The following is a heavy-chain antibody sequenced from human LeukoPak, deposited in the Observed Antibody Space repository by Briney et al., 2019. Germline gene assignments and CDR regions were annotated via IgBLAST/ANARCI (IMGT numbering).Heavy chain of an antibody. J-gene: IGHJ4*02. CDR2: ITSGAGST. V-gene: IGHV3-11*01. D-gene: IGHD3-22*01. CDR3: TRERRGTYYAFES. CDR1: GFSISDSY. Sequence: TGGSLRLSCDPSGFSISDSYKSWIRRSPGRGLEWISYITSGAGSTKYADSVKSRFTISRDKAKNSVALQLNSMRGEDTAVYYCTRERRGTYYAFESWGRGTLVTVSS.